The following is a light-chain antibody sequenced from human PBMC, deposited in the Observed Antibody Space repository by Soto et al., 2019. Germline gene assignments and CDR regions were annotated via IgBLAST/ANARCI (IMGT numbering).Light chain of an antibody. Sequence: PGERVALSCRASQSVSSSYITWYQHKPGQAPRLLIYGASTRATTIPARFSGSGSGTDFTLTITSLQPEDFAVYYCQQDDNLPLFGGGTKVDI. CDR2: GAS. CDR1: QSVSSSY. V-gene: IGKV3D-7*01. CDR3: QQDDNLPL. J-gene: IGKJ4*01.